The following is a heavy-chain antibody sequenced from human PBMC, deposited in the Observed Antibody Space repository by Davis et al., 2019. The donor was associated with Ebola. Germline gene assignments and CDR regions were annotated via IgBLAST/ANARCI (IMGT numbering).Heavy chain of an antibody. CDR2: INPNSGGT. CDR1: GYTFTSYD. J-gene: IGHJ3*02. CDR3: AKGRGSWEAPAFDI. Sequence: ASVKVSCKASGYTFTSYDINWVRQAPGQGLEWMGWINPNSGGTNYAQKFQGRVTMTRDTSISTAYMELSRLRSDDTAVYYCAKGRGSWEAPAFDIWGQGTMVTVSS. D-gene: IGHD3-10*01. V-gene: IGHV1-2*02.